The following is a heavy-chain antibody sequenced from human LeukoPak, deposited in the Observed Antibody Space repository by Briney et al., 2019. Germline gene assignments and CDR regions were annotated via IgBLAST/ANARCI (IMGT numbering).Heavy chain of an antibody. V-gene: IGHV3-33*01. Sequence: GRSLRLSCAASGITFSNYGMHWVRQAPGKGLEWVAVIWADGKNKYYADSVKGRFTFSRDNSRNTLYLQMNSLRAEDTAVYYCARDFGGSSEPPELFAYWGQGTLVTVSS. CDR1: GITFSNYG. CDR2: IWADGKNK. J-gene: IGHJ4*02. CDR3: ARDFGGSSEPPELFAY. D-gene: IGHD1-14*01.